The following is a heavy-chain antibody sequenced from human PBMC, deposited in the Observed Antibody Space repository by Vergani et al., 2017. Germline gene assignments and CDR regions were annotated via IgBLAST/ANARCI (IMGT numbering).Heavy chain of an antibody. CDR2: ISGSGGST. CDR1: GFTFSSYA. J-gene: IGHJ4*02. Sequence: EVQLLESGGGLVQPGGSLRLSCAASGFTFSSYAMSWVRQAPGKGLEWVSAISGSGGSTYYADSVKGRFTISRDNSKNTLYLQMNSLRDEDTAVYYCAKVYDSSGYYYLFDYWGQGTLVTVSS. D-gene: IGHD3-22*01. V-gene: IGHV3-23*01. CDR3: AKVYDSSGYYYLFDY.